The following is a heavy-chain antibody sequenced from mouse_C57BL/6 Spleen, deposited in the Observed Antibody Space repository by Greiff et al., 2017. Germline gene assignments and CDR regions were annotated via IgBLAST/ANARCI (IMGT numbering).Heavy chain of an antibody. Sequence: EVKLVESGGGLVKPGGSLKLSCAASGFTFSDYGMHWVRQAPEKGLEWVAYISSGSSTIYYADTVKGRFTISRDNAKNTLFLQMTSLRSEDTAMYYCARPVGVSIYYDYDDAWYFDVWGTGTTVTVSS. V-gene: IGHV5-17*01. J-gene: IGHJ1*03. CDR3: ARPVGVSIYYDYDDAWYFDV. CDR1: GFTFSDYG. D-gene: IGHD2-4*01. CDR2: ISSGSSTI.